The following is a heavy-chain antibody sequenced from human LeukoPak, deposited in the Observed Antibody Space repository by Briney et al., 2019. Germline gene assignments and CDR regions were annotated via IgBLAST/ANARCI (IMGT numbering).Heavy chain of an antibody. CDR1: GYTFTSYG. Sequence: ASVKVSRKASGYTFTSYGISWVRQAPGQGLEWMGWISAYNGNTNYAQKLQGRVTMTTDTSTSTAYMELRSLRSDDTAVYYCARETERRDAFDIWGQGTMVTVSS. V-gene: IGHV1-18*01. CDR2: ISAYNGNT. J-gene: IGHJ3*02. CDR3: ARETERRDAFDI. D-gene: IGHD1-1*01.